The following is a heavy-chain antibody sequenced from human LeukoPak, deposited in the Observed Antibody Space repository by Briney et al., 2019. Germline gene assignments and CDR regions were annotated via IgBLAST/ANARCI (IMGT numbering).Heavy chain of an antibody. CDR2: VNHDGSEK. V-gene: IGHV3-7*01. J-gene: IGHJ3*02. CDR1: GFNFRTYW. Sequence: GGSLRLSCAASGFNFRTYWMNWVRQTPGKGLEWVASVNHDGSEKYHVDSVKGRFTISRDNAKNSLYLQMNSLRAEDTAVYYCARDGGAFDIWGQGTMVTVSS. D-gene: IGHD3-3*01. CDR3: ARDGGAFDI.